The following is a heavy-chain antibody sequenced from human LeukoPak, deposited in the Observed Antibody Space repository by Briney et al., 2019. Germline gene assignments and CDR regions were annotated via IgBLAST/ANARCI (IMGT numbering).Heavy chain of an antibody. Sequence: GESLKISCKGFEYIFTSYWIGWVRQMPGKGLQWMGIIYPGDSDTRYSPSFQGQVTISADTSISAAYLQWNSLEASDTAIYYCARRGDSDFRIDWGQGTLVTVSS. J-gene: IGHJ4*02. V-gene: IGHV5-51*01. CDR1: EYIFTSYW. CDR2: IYPGDSDT. CDR3: ARRGDSDFRID. D-gene: IGHD2-21*02.